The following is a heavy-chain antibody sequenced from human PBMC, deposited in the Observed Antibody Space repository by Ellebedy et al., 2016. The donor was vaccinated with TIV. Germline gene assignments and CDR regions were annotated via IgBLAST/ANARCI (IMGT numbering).Heavy chain of an antibody. Sequence: GESLKISXAASGFTFSSYSMSWVRQAPGKGLEWVSSVTSSSSHIYYAGSVKGRFTISRDNAKNSLYLQMNSLRVEDTAMYYCARDVYSNYFDYWGQGTLVTVSS. CDR1: GFTFSSYS. J-gene: IGHJ4*02. CDR3: ARDVYSNYFDY. CDR2: VTSSSSHI. V-gene: IGHV3-21*01. D-gene: IGHD4-11*01.